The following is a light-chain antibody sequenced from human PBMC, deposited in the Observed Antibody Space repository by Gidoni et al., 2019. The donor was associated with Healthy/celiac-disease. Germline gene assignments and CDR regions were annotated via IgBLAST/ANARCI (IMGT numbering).Light chain of an antibody. V-gene: IGLV1-40*01. J-gene: IGLJ2*01. CDR1: SSNIGAGYD. Sequence: QSVLTQPPSVSGAPGQRVTIPCTGSSSNIGAGYDVHWYQQLPGTAPKLLIYGNSNRPSGVPDRFSGSKSGTSAFLAITGLQAEDEADYYCQSYDSSLSEVVFGGGTKLTVL. CDR2: GNS. CDR3: QSYDSSLSEVV.